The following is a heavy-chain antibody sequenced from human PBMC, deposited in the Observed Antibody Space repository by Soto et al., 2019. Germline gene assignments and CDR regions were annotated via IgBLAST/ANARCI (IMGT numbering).Heavy chain of an antibody. D-gene: IGHD3-10*01. Sequence: QVQLVESGGGVVQPGRSLRLSCAASGFTFSSYGMHWVRQAPGKGLEWVAVISYDGSNKYYADSVKGRFTISRDNSKNTLYLQMNSLRAEDTAVYYVSMDSGSEFGYFDYWGQGTLVTVSS. CDR1: GFTFSSYG. J-gene: IGHJ4*02. V-gene: IGHV3-30*03. CDR3: SMDSGSEFGYFDY. CDR2: ISYDGSNK.